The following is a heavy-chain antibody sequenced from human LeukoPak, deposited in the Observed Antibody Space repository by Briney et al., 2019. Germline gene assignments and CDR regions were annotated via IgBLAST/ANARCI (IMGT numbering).Heavy chain of an antibody. V-gene: IGHV3-21*01. J-gene: IGHJ4*02. D-gene: IGHD4-17*01. CDR1: GFTFSSYS. CDR3: AGQMAYGDDSRFDY. CDR2: ISSSSSYI. Sequence: GGSLRLSCAASGFTFSSYSMNWVRQAPGKGLEWVSSISSSSSYIYYADSVKGRFTISRDNAKNSLYLQMNSLRAEDTAVYYCAGQMAYGDDSRFDYWGQGTLVTVSS.